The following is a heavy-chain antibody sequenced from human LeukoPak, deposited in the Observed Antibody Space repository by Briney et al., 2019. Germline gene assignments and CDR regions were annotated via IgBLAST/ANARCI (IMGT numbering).Heavy chain of an antibody. CDR1: GFTFSSYA. J-gene: IGHJ6*03. CDR2: ISGSGGST. CDR3: ATDPDSSYYYYYMDV. V-gene: IGHV3-23*01. D-gene: IGHD2/OR15-2a*01. Sequence: GGSLRLSCAASGFTFSSYAMSWVRQAPGKGLEWVSAISGSGGSTYYADSVKGRFTISRDNSKSTLYLQMNSLRAEDTAVYYCATDPDSSYYYYYMDVWGKGTTVTVSS.